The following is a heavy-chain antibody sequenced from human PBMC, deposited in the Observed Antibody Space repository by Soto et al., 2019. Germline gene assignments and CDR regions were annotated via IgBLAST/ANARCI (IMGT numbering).Heavy chain of an antibody. D-gene: IGHD3-10*01. V-gene: IGHV4-34*01. CDR2: INHSGST. CDR1: GGSFSGYY. Sequence: QVQLQQWGAGLLKPSETLSLTCAVYGGSFSGYYWSWIRQPPGKGLEWIGEINHSGSTNYNPSLKSRVTRSVDTSKNQFSLKLSSVTAADTAVYYCAGVMVRGVLDYWGQGTLVTVSS. J-gene: IGHJ4*02. CDR3: AGVMVRGVLDY.